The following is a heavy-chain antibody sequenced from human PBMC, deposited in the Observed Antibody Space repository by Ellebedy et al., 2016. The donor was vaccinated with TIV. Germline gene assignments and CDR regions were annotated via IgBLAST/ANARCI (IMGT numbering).Heavy chain of an antibody. Sequence: SETLSLTXAVSGGSISSSIWWSWVRQPPGKGPEWIGEIHHSGMTNYNPSLKSRVTISLDKSKNQFSLKLISVTAADTAVYYCARGPNRNAVLGDVWGQGTTVTVSS. D-gene: IGHD2-2*01. CDR3: ARGPNRNAVLGDV. CDR2: IHHSGMT. CDR1: GGSISSSIW. J-gene: IGHJ6*02. V-gene: IGHV4-4*02.